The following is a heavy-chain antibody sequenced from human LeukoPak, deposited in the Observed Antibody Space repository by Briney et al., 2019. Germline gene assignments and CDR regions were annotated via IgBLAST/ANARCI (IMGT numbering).Heavy chain of an antibody. J-gene: IGHJ4*02. V-gene: IGHV1-18*01. Sequence: ASVKVSCKASGYIFRNYVVSWVRQAPGQGLEWMGWISGQNDNTDYAQKFQGRVTMTKDTSTSTAYMGLRSLRSDDTAVYYCARIDYSNHHYWGQGTLVTVSS. D-gene: IGHD4-11*01. CDR1: GYIFRNYV. CDR2: ISGQNDNT. CDR3: ARIDYSNHHY.